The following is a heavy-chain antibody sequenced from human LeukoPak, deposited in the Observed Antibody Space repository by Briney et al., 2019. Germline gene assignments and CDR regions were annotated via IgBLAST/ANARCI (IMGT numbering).Heavy chain of an antibody. J-gene: IGHJ4*02. CDR3: ARSREWGFDY. CDR1: GFAFSNFA. V-gene: IGHV3-23*01. Sequence: GGSLRLSCVASGFAFSNFAMTWVRQAPGKGLEWVSMITGGGDGTYYADSVKGRFTISRDNSKNTVYLQMNSLRAEDMAVYYCARSREWGFDYWGQGTLVTVSS. D-gene: IGHD3-16*01. CDR2: ITGGGDGT.